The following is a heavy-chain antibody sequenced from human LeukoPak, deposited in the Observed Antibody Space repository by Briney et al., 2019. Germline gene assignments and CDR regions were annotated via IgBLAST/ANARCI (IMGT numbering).Heavy chain of an antibody. D-gene: IGHD1-26*01. CDR3: AKDERLVGPTYLDY. CDR2: IKQDGSEK. CDR1: GFTFSTYW. J-gene: IGHJ4*02. Sequence: GGSLRLSCAASGFTFSTYWMSWVRQAPGKGLEWVANIKQDGSEKYYVDSVKGRFTISRDNAKNSLYLQMNSLRAEDTALYYCAKDERLVGPTYLDYWGQGTLVTVSS. V-gene: IGHV3-7*03.